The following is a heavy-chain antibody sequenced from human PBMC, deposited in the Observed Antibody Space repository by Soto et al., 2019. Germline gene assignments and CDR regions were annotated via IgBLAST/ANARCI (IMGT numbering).Heavy chain of an antibody. J-gene: IGHJ4*02. CDR1: GDSVSSSNYY. V-gene: IGHV4-39*01. Sequence: QLQLQESGPGLVKPSETLSLTCTVSGDSVSSSNYYWGWIRQPPGKGLEWIGSVYYSGSTYYNPYLKSRVTMSVDTSQNQFSLKLSSVTAADAAAYYCARHPTFSGWEYYFDYWGQGTPVTVSS. D-gene: IGHD6-19*01. CDR3: ARHPTFSGWEYYFDY. CDR2: VYYSGST.